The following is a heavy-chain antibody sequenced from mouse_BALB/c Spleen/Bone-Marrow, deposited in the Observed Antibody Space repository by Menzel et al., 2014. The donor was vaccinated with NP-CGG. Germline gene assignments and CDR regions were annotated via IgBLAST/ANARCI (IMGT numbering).Heavy chain of an antibody. D-gene: IGHD1-1*01. J-gene: IGHJ1*01. CDR2: IRNKANGYTT. Sequence: EVKVVESGGGLVQPGGSLRLSCATSGFTFTDYYMSWVRQPPGKALGWLGFIRNKANGYTTEYSTSMKGRFTISRDNSQSILYLQMNTLRAEDSATYYCARDRNFGSSWYFDVWGAGTTVTVSS. CDR3: ARDRNFGSSWYFDV. V-gene: IGHV7-3*02. CDR1: GFTFTDYY.